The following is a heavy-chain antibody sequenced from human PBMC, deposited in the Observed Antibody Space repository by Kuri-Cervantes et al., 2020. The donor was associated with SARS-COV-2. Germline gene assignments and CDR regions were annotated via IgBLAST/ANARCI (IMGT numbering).Heavy chain of an antibody. CDR1: GGTFSSYA. D-gene: IGHD5-24*01. CDR2: IIPFLGIA. Sequence: SVKVSCKASGGTFSSYAISWVRQAPGQGLEWMGRIIPFLGIANYAQKFQGRVTITAHTSTSTAYMELSSLRSEDTAVYYCAREMATITAQGYFDYWGQGTLVTVSS. CDR3: AREMATITAQGYFDY. V-gene: IGHV1-69*04. J-gene: IGHJ4*02.